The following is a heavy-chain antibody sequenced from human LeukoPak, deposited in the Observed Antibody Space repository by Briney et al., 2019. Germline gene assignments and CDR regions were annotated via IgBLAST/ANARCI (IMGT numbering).Heavy chain of an antibody. CDR2: ISYDGSNK. CDR1: GFTFSSYA. J-gene: IGHJ3*02. CDR3: ASRDGYNWHAFDI. D-gene: IGHD5-24*01. V-gene: IGHV3-30-3*01. Sequence: GGSLRLSCAAPGFTFSSYAMLWVRQAPGKGLEWVAVISYDGSNKYYTDSVKGRFTISTDNSKNTLYLQMNSLRAEDTAVYYCASRDGYNWHAFDIWGQGTMVTVSS.